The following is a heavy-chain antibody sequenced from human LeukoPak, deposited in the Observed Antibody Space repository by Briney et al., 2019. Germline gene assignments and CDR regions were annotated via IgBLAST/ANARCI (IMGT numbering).Heavy chain of an antibody. CDR1: GFTVSSNY. CDR2: IYSGGST. CDR3: ARDRYCSGGSCRIPDAFDI. D-gene: IGHD2-15*01. J-gene: IGHJ3*02. V-gene: IGHV3-66*01. Sequence: PGGSLRLSCAASGFTVSSNYMSWVRQAPGKGLEWVSVIYSGGSTYYADPVKGRFTISRDNSKNTLYLQMNSLRAEDTAVYYCARDRYCSGGSCRIPDAFDIWGQGTMVTVSS.